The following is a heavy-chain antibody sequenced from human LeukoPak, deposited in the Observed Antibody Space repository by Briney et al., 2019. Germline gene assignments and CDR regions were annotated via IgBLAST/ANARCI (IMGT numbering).Heavy chain of an antibody. V-gene: IGHV4-39*01. Sequence: RTSETLSLTCTVSGGSISSSSYYWGWIRQPPGKGLEWIGGIYYSGNSFHNPSLKSRVTISVDTSKNQFSLKLSSVTAADTAVYYCASLFRAFDIWGQGTMVTVSS. CDR1: GGSISSSSYY. CDR2: IYYSGNS. D-gene: IGHD2-21*01. J-gene: IGHJ3*02. CDR3: ASLFRAFDI.